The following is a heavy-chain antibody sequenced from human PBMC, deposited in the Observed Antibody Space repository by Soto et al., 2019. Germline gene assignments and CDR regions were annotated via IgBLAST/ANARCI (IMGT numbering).Heavy chain of an antibody. CDR2: IYHSGST. Sequence: PSETLSLTCAVSGGSISSSNWWSWVRQPPGKGLGWIGEIYHSGSTNYNPSLKSRVTISVDKSKNQFSLKLSSVTAADTAVYYCARARIAAARVTFDYWGQGTLVTVSS. J-gene: IGHJ4*02. CDR3: ARARIAAARVTFDY. V-gene: IGHV4-4*02. CDR1: GGSISSSNW. D-gene: IGHD6-13*01.